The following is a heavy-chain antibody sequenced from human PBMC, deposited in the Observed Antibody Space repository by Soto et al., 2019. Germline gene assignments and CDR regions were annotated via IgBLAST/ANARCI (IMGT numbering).Heavy chain of an antibody. CDR3: AETSGGFSYDHIGC. CDR2: ISGSAGST. D-gene: IGHD5-18*01. V-gene: IGHV3-23*01. J-gene: IGHJ4*02. CDR1: GFTFSSYA. Sequence: EVQLLESGGGLVQPGGSLRLSCAASGFTFSSYAMSWVRQAPGKGLEWVSAISGSAGSTYYADSVKGRFSISRDNSKYTVYLQMNSLGGEDTAVYYCAETSGGFSYDHIGCWGQGTLVAVSS.